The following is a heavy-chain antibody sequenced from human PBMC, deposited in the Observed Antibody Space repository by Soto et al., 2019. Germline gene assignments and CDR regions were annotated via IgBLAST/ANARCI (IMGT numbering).Heavy chain of an antibody. CDR1: GYTFSNYG. V-gene: IGHV1-18*01. J-gene: IGHJ4*02. CDR2: VSGYKDNT. Sequence: QVQLVQSGAEVKKPGASVKVSCKASGYTFSNYGISWVRQAPGQGLEWMGWVSGYKDNTDYAQKFQGRVTMTTDTSTSPAYMEVRSLTSDDTAVYYCARDNGYSYGPYFDYWGQGTVVTVPS. CDR3: ARDNGYSYGPYFDY. D-gene: IGHD5-18*01.